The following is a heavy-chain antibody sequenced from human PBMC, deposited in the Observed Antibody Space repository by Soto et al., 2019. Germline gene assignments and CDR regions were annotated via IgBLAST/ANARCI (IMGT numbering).Heavy chain of an antibody. J-gene: IGHJ4*02. CDR2: IFHSGST. V-gene: IGHV4-30-2*01. CDR3: ARTYFYDSRGYYYFYFDY. CDR1: GGSISSDHYS. Sequence: TLSLTCAVSGGSISSDHYSWSWIRQPPGKGLEWLGHIFHSGSTYYNPSLKSRVTISVDTSKNQFSLKLSSLTAADTAVYYCARTYFYDSRGYYYFYFDYWGQGTLVTVSS. D-gene: IGHD3-22*01.